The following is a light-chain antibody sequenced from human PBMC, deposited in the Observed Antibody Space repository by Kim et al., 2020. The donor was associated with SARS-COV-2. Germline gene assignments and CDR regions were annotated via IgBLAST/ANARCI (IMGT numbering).Light chain of an antibody. CDR2: AAS. CDR1: DTVVTY. J-gene: IGKJ3*01. CDR3: QQTYRLSS. V-gene: IGKV1-39*01. Sequence: SAAVRDTVTITCRASDTVVTYLNWYQQKPGKAPKLLIYAASKLQTGVPSRFSGSGYGTHFTLTITSLQPDDFATYYCQQTYRLSSFGSGTKVDIK.